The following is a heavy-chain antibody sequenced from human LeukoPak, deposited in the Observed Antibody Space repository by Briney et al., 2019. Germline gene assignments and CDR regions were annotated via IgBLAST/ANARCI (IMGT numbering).Heavy chain of an antibody. J-gene: IGHJ6*02. V-gene: IGHV4-59*01. D-gene: IGHD4-17*01. CDR2: IYYSGTT. CDR1: GGSISHYY. CDR3: AREDPQTTVPEGMDV. Sequence: SETLSLTCTVSGGSISHYYWSWTRQSPGKGLEWIGYIYYSGTTNYNPSLKSRVTISVDTSRNQFSLQLRSVTAADTAVYYCAREDPQTTVPEGMDVWGQGTTVIVSS.